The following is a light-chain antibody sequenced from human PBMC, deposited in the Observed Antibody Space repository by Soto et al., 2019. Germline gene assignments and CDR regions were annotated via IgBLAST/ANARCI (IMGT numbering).Light chain of an antibody. CDR3: QQYNSFPWT. V-gene: IGKV1-5*03. CDR1: QSINTW. J-gene: IGKJ1*01. Sequence: DIQMTQSPSTLSASVGDRVTITCRASQSINTWLAWYQQKPGKAPKLVIYKASSLESGVPSRFSGSGSGTEFALTISSLQPDDFATYHCQQYNSFPWTFGQGTKGEIK. CDR2: KAS.